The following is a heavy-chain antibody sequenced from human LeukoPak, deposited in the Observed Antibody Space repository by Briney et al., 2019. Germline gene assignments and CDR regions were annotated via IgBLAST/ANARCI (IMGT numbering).Heavy chain of an antibody. CDR1: GGTFSSYA. CDR2: IIPILGIA. D-gene: IGHD3-22*01. J-gene: IGHJ4*02. V-gene: IGHV1-69*04. Sequence: ASMKVSCKASGGTFSSYAISWVRQAPGQGLEWMGRIIPILGIANYAQKFQGRVTITADKSTSTAYMELSSLRSEDTAVYYCARGGDDSSGYYFLFDYWGQGTLVTVSS. CDR3: ARGGDDSSGYYFLFDY.